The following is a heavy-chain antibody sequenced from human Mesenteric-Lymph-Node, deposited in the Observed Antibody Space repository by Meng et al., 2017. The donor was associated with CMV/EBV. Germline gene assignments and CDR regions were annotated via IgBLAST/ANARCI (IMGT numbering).Heavy chain of an antibody. CDR3: ATFEYSGSSSAYYYGLDV. V-gene: IGHV1-8*03. CDR2: MNPDSGNR. J-gene: IGHJ6*02. D-gene: IGHD5-12*01. CDR1: VWTFNTYD. Sequence: VSCKCCVWTFNTYDSNWVRQASGQGREWMGWMNPDSGNRGYAQKFQGRVTFTGDTSTAYMEVSSLRSEDTAVYYCATFEYSGSSSAYYYGLDVWGQGTSVTVSS.